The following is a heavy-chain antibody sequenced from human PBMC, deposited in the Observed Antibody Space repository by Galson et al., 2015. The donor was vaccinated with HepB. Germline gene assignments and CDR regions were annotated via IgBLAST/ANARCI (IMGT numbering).Heavy chain of an antibody. CDR3: AREGPSSSGYYYMDV. Sequence: ETLSLTCTVSGGSISSGDYYWSWIRQPPGKGLEWIGSIYYSGSTYYNPSLKSRVTISVDTSKNQFSLKLSSVTAADTAVYYCAREGPSSSGYYYMDVWGKGTTVTVSS. J-gene: IGHJ6*03. CDR2: IYYSGST. CDR1: GGSISSGDYY. V-gene: IGHV4-39*07. D-gene: IGHD6-6*01.